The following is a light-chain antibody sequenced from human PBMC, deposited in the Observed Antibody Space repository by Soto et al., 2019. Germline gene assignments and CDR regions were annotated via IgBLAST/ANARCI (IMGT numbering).Light chain of an antibody. Sequence: EIVLTQSPGTLSLSQGERATLSCRASQSVTSSYLAWYQQKPGQAPRLLIYGASSRATGIPDRFSGSGSGTDFTLTISRLEPEDFAVYYCQQYGDSYTFGQWTKLEIK. CDR1: QSVTSSY. CDR2: GAS. V-gene: IGKV3-20*01. J-gene: IGKJ2*01. CDR3: QQYGDSYT.